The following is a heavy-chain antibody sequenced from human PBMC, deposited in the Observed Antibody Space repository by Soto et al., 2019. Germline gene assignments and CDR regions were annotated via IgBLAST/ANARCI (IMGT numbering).Heavy chain of an antibody. CDR1: GFTSSTYA. Sequence: EVQLLESGGDLVQPGGSLRLSCAASGFTSSTYAMSWVRQAPGKGLEWVSGISGRGGITYYAHSVKGRFTISRDNSKNTLYLQMTSLRAEDTAMYYCAKDLTTLGGSRSYYDYWGQGTLVTVSS. CDR3: AKDLTTLGGSRSYYDY. V-gene: IGHV3-23*01. CDR2: ISGRGGIT. D-gene: IGHD3-10*01. J-gene: IGHJ4*02.